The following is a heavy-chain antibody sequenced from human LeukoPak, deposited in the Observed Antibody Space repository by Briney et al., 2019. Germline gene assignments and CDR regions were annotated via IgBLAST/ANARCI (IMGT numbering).Heavy chain of an antibody. V-gene: IGHV3-15*01. D-gene: IGHD3-9*01. CDR3: TTDTDDILTEGFDY. CDR2: IKSKTDGGTT. Sequence: GGSLRLSCAASGFTFGTYWMSRVRQAPGKGLEWVGRIKSKTDGGTTDYAAPVKGRFTISRDDSKNTLYLQMNSLKTEDTAVYYCTTDTDDILTEGFDYWGQGTLVTVSS. CDR1: GFTFGTYW. J-gene: IGHJ4*02.